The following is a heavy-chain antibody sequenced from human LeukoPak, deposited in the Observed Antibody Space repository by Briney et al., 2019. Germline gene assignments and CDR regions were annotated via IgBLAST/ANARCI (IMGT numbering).Heavy chain of an antibody. J-gene: IGHJ3*02. CDR2: ISAYNGNT. D-gene: IGHD5-24*01. V-gene: IGHV1-18*01. CDR3: ARDWGGYNSDDAFDI. Sequence: ASVKVSCKASGYTFTSYGISWVRQAPGQGLEWMGWISAYNGNTNYAQKLQGGVTMTTGTSTSTAYMELRSLRSDDTAVYYCARDWGGYNSDDAFDIWGQGTMVTVSS. CDR1: GYTFTSYG.